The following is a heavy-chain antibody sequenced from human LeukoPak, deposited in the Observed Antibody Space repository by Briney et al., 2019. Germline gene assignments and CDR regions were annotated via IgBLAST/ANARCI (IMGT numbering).Heavy chain of an antibody. CDR3: AKYPDIVVVVSATYFDY. D-gene: IGHD2-15*01. V-gene: IGHV3-23*01. CDR1: GFTFSNYA. CDR2: ISGSGGST. J-gene: IGHJ4*02. Sequence: PGGSLRLSSAASGFTFSNYAMSWVRQAPGKGLEWVSAISGSGGSTYYADSVKGRFTISRDNSKNTLCLQMNSLRAEDTAVYYCAKYPDIVVVVSATYFDYWGQGTLVTVSS.